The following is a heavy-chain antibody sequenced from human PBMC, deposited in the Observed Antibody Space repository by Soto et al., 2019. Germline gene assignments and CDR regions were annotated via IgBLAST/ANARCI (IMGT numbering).Heavy chain of an antibody. J-gene: IGHJ3*02. Sequence: SETLSLTCTVSGGSISSSSYYRGWIRQPPGKGLEWIGSIYYSGSTYYNPSLKSRVTISVDTSKNQFSLKLSSVTAADTAVYYCARDGEGDITMVRGVNAAFDIWGQGTMVTVSS. D-gene: IGHD3-10*01. CDR3: ARDGEGDITMVRGVNAAFDI. V-gene: IGHV4-39*02. CDR1: GGSISSSSYY. CDR2: IYYSGST.